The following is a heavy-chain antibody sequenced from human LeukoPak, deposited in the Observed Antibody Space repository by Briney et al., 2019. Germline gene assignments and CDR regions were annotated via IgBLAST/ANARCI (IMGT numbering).Heavy chain of an antibody. CDR2: SGSGGST. D-gene: IGHD4-23*01. CDR1: GFTFSSYG. Sequence: GGSLRLSCAASGFTFSSYGMSWVRQAPGKGLEWVSASGSGGSTYYADSVKGRFTISRDNSKNTLYLQMNSLRAEDTAVYYCARGNYGGSGYYYYYYMDVWGKGTTVTISS. J-gene: IGHJ6*03. V-gene: IGHV3-23*01. CDR3: ARGNYGGSGYYYYYYMDV.